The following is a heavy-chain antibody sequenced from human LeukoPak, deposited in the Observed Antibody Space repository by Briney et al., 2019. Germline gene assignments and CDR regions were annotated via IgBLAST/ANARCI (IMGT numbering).Heavy chain of an antibody. J-gene: IGHJ6*02. CDR2: ISAYNGNT. V-gene: IGHV1-18*01. CDR1: GHTFTSYG. CDR3: ARGIGGPTLGYYYYGMDV. D-gene: IGHD2/OR15-2a*01. Sequence: ASVKVSCKASGHTFTSYGISWVRQAPGQGLEWMGWISAYNGNTNYAQKLQGRVTMTRNTSISTAYMELSSLRSEDTAVYYCARGIGGPTLGYYYYGMDVWGQGTTVTVSS.